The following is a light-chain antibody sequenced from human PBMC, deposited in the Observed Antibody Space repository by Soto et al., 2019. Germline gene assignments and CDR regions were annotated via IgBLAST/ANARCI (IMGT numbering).Light chain of an antibody. V-gene: IGKV3-15*01. J-gene: IGKJ1*01. CDR1: QSLGGN. CDR2: DAS. CDR3: QQCNSWPRT. Sequence: EIVITQSPSTLSVSPGESVTLSCRASQSLGGNLAWYQQTPGQAPRLLIYDASTRATGIPARFSGSGSGTEFTLTISSLQSEDFAVYYCQQCNSWPRTFGQGTKV.